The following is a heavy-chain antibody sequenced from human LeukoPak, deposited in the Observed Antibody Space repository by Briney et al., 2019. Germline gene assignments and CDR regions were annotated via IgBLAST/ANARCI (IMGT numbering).Heavy chain of an antibody. CDR1: GGTFSSYA. D-gene: IGHD4-17*01. CDR3: ASSYGDYVNFDY. V-gene: IGHV1-69*05. J-gene: IGHJ4*02. Sequence: GSSVKVSCKASGGTFSSYAISWVRQAPGQGLEWMGGIIPIFGTANYAQKFQGRVTINTDESTSTAYMELSNLRSEETAVYYCASSYGDYVNFDYWGQGTLVTVSS. CDR2: IIPIFGTA.